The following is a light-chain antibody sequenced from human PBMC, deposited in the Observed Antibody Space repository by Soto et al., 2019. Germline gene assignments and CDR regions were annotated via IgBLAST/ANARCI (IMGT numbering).Light chain of an antibody. CDR3: QSYDSSYAV. Sequence: NFMLTQPHSVSESPGKTVTISCTRSSGSIASNYVQWYQQRPGSAPTTVIYEDNQRPSGVPARFSGSIDSSSNSASLTISGLKTEDEADYYCQSYDSSYAVFGGGTKLTVL. CDR2: EDN. CDR1: SGSIASNY. V-gene: IGLV6-57*04. J-gene: IGLJ7*01.